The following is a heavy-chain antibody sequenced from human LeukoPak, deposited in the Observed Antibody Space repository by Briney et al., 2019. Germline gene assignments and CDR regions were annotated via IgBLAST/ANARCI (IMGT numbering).Heavy chain of an antibody. V-gene: IGHV1-69*13. CDR3: ARTGEEGNWFDP. CDR1: GGTFSSYA. CDR2: IIPIFGTA. Sequence: GASVTVSCKASGGTFSSYATSWVRQAPGQGLEWMGGIIPIFGTANYAQKFQGRVTITADESTSTAYMELSSLRSEDTAVYYCARTGEEGNWFDPWGQGTLVTVSS. J-gene: IGHJ5*02. D-gene: IGHD3-10*01.